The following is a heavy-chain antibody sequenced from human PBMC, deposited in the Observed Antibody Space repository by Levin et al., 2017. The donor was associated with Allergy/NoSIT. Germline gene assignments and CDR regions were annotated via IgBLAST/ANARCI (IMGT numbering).Heavy chain of an antibody. J-gene: IGHJ6*03. V-gene: IGHV1-18*01. D-gene: IGHD2-2*01. CDR3: ARFVVTPVSYFYMDV. CDR2: ISTHNGNT. Sequence: GASVKVSCKASGYTFKNYGISWVRQAPGQGLEWMGWISTHNGNTNYAQSFQGRVTMTTDTSTSTADMELRSLISYDTAVYYCARFVVTPVSYFYMDVWGKGTTVTVSS. CDR1: GYTFKNYG.